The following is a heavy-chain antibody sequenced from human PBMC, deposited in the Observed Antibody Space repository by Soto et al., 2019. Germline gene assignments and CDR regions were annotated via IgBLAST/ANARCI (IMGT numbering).Heavy chain of an antibody. D-gene: IGHD1-26*01. Sequence: QVQLVESGGGVVQPGRSLRLSCAASGFIFSSYAMHWVRQAPGKGLEWVAVISYDGTNKDYADSVKGRFTISRDNSKNTLYLQMNSLRAEDTAVYYCAREGGNWGQEPWSPSPQ. CDR3: AREGGN. CDR2: ISYDGTNK. V-gene: IGHV3-30-3*01. J-gene: IGHJ4*01. CDR1: GFIFSSYA.